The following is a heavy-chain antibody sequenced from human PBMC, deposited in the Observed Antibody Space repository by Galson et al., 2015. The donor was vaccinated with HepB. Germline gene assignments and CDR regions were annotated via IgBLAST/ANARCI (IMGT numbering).Heavy chain of an antibody. CDR3: ARNSEGDYPFHY. J-gene: IGHJ4*02. D-gene: IGHD4-17*01. CDR2: IYHSGAT. V-gene: IGHV4-4*02. CDR1: GGSISTPNW. Sequence: SETLSLTCAVSGGSISTPNWWTWVRQSPGNGLEWIGEIYHSGATHFNPSLKSRVTISVDKSKNQFSLNLTSVTAADTAVYFCARNSEGDYPFHYWGQGTLVTVSS.